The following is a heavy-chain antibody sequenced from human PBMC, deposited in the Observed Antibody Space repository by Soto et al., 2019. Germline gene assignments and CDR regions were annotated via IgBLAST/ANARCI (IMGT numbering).Heavy chain of an antibody. D-gene: IGHD3-9*01. CDR2: IYYRGSA. CDR1: GGSISSGDYY. J-gene: IGHJ4*02. V-gene: IGHV4-30-4*01. Sequence: SETLSLTCTVSGGSISSGDYYWSWIRQPPGKGLEWIGYIYYRGSAYYNPSLQTRVTISVDTSRNQFSLKLNSVTAADSAVYFCARLEGLATISYYFDFWGPGALVTVSS. CDR3: ARLEGLATISYYFDF.